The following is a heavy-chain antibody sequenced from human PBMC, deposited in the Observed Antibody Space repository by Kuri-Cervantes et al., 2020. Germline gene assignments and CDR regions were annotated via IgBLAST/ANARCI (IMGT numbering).Heavy chain of an antibody. CDR1: GGTFSSYA. CDR2: INPSGGST. CDR3: ARDSTPEYSSSWNY. D-gene: IGHD6-13*01. J-gene: IGHJ4*02. Sequence: ASVKVSCKASGGTFSSYATSWVRQAPGQGLEWMGIINPSGGSTSYAQKFQGRVTMTRDTSTSTVYMELSSLRSEDTSVYYCARDSTPEYSSSWNYWGQGTLVTVSS. V-gene: IGHV1-46*01.